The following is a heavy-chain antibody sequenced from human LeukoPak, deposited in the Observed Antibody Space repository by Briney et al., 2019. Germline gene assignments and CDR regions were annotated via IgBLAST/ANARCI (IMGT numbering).Heavy chain of an antibody. CDR1: DDSFSSHY. CDR3: ARDLVTVTKGFDI. D-gene: IGHD4-17*01. Sequence: TSETLSLTCAVSDDSFSSHYWTWIRQPPGKGLEWIGYISYIGSTNYNPSLKSRVTISIDTSKNQLSLKLSSVTAADTAVYYCARDLVTVTKGFDIWGQGTMVSVSS. CDR2: ISYIGST. J-gene: IGHJ3*02. V-gene: IGHV4-59*11.